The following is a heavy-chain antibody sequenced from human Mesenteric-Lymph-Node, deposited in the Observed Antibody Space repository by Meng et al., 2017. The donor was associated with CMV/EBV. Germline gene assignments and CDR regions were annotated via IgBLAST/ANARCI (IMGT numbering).Heavy chain of an antibody. CDR3: ARDDFTYSNYYYYYYGLDV. J-gene: IGHJ6*02. CDR1: GYSFTAYY. D-gene: IGHD4-11*01. CDR2: ITPVLGTV. Sequence: SVKVSCKASGYSFTAYYIHWVRQVPGQGLEWMGVITPVLGTVHYAQNFQGRVTITTDESTSTAYLELSSLRSDDTAVYYCARDDFTYSNYYYYYYGLDVWGQGTTVTVSS. V-gene: IGHV1-69*16.